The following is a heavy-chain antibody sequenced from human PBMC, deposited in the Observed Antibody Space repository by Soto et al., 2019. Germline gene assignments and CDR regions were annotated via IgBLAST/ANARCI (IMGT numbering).Heavy chain of an antibody. CDR2: ISGSGGST. V-gene: IGHV3-23*01. CDR1: GLTFSSFA. CDR3: AKGHSSSPSPQHYYYGMDV. D-gene: IGHD6-13*01. Sequence: QPGGSLRLSCAASGLTFSSFAMSWVRQAPGKGLEWVSGISGSGGSTYHADSVKGRFIISRDNSKNVLYLQMNSVRAEDTAVYYCAKGHSSSPSPQHYYYGMDVWGQGTTVTVSS. J-gene: IGHJ6*02.